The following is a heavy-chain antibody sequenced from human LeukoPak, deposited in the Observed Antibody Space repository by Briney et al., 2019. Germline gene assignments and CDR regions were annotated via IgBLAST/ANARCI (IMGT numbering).Heavy chain of an antibody. Sequence: SETLSLTCTVSGGSISSYYWSWTRQPPGKGLEWIGYIYYSGSTNYNPSLKSRVTISVDTSKNQFSLKPSSVTAADTAVYYCARDNSNYGAFDYWGQGTLVTVSS. CDR1: GGSISSYY. J-gene: IGHJ4*02. V-gene: IGHV4-59*01. D-gene: IGHD4-11*01. CDR3: ARDNSNYGAFDY. CDR2: IYYSGST.